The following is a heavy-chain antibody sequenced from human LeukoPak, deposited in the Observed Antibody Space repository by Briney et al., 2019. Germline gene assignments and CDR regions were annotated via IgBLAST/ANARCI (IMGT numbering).Heavy chain of an antibody. V-gene: IGHV4-59*08. Sequence: SETLSLTCTVSGGSISSYYWSWIRQPPGKGLEWIGYIYYSGSTNYNPSLKSRVTISVDTSKNQFSLKLSSVTAADTAVYYCARQDHIPGGAGAVAGSVDYWGQGTLVTVSS. CDR1: GGSISSYY. CDR2: IYYSGST. J-gene: IGHJ4*02. D-gene: IGHD6-19*01. CDR3: ARQDHIPGGAGAVAGSVDY.